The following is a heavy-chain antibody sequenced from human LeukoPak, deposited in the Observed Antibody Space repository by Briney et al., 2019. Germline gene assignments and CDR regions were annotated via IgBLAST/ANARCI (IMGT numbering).Heavy chain of an antibody. J-gene: IGHJ6*03. CDR1: GDSITGYY. Sequence: SETLPLTCSVSGDSITGYYWGWIRQPPGKGLEWIGSIYYSGSTYYNPSLKSRVTISVDTSKNQFSLKLSSVTAADTAVYYCARDERPVLRYFDWRASPMDVWGKGTTVTISS. D-gene: IGHD3-9*01. CDR3: ARDERPVLRYFDWRASPMDV. CDR2: IYYSGST. V-gene: IGHV4-39*07.